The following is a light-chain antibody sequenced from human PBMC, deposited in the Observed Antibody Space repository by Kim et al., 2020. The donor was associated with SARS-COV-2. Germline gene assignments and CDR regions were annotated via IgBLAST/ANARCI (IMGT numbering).Light chain of an antibody. CDR3: QSYDSSLSGGI. J-gene: IGLJ2*01. Sequence: QSVLTQSPSVSGAPGQRVTISCTGSISNIGAGYDVNWYQQLPGTAPKLLIYINTNRPSGVPDRFSGSKSGTSASLAITGLQAEDEADYYCQSYDSSLSGGIFGGGTQLTVL. V-gene: IGLV1-40*01. CDR1: ISNIGAGYD. CDR2: INT.